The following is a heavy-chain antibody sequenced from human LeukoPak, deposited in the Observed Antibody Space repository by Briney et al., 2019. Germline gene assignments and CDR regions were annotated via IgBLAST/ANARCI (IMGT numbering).Heavy chain of an antibody. J-gene: IGHJ4*02. V-gene: IGHV4-59*08. D-gene: IGHD3-22*01. CDR3: ARHPSSPWLLLDY. CDR1: GGSTSSYY. Sequence: SETLSLTCTVSGGSTSSYYWGWIRQPPGKGLEWIGYIYYSGSTNYSPSLKSRVTISVDTSKNQFSLKLSAVTAADTAVYYCARHPSSPWLLLDYWGQGTLVTVSS. CDR2: IYYSGST.